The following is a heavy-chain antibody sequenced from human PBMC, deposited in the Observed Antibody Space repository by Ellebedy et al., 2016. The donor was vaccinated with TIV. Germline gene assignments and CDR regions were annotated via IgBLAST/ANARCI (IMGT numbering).Heavy chain of an antibody. CDR2: ISSSSSYT. CDR1: EFTFSSYS. CDR3: ARRGGGYSYGDY. Sequence: GESLKISCVGSEFTFSSYSMNWVRQAPGKGLEWLSYISSSSSYTNYADSVKGRFTISRDNAKNSLYLQMNSLRAEDTAVYYCARRGGGYSYGDYWGQGTLVTVSS. D-gene: IGHD5-18*01. J-gene: IGHJ4*02. V-gene: IGHV3-21*05.